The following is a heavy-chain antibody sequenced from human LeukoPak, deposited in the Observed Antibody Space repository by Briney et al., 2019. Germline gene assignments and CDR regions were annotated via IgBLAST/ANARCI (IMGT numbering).Heavy chain of an antibody. CDR1: GFTFSNSW. CDR3: AKDGSGGSFRGIFDY. Sequence: PGGSLRLSCAASGFTFSNSWMSWVRQAPGKGLEWVATIKPDGSAQYYVDSVKGRFTISRDNAKNSLYLQMNSLRAEDTALYYCAKDGSGGSFRGIFDYWGQGTLVTVSS. V-gene: IGHV3-7*03. D-gene: IGHD2-15*01. J-gene: IGHJ4*02. CDR2: IKPDGSAQ.